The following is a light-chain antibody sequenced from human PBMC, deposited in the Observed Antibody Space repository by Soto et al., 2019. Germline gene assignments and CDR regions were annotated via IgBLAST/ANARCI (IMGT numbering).Light chain of an antibody. Sequence: QSALTQPASVSGSPGQSITISCTGTSSDVGGYKYVSWYQQHPGKAPKLMIYEVNNRPSGVSNRFSGSKSGNTASLTISGLQAEDEADYYCSSYTSSTTLLYVFGTGTNLTVL. V-gene: IGLV2-14*01. CDR3: SSYTSSTTLLYV. CDR1: SSDVGGYKY. CDR2: EVN. J-gene: IGLJ1*01.